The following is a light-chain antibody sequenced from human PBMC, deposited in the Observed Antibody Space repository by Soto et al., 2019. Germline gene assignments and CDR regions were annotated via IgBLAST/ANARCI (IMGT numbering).Light chain of an antibody. Sequence: QSVLTQPPSVSGAPGQRVTISCTGSSSNIGSDYDVHWYQQLPGTAPKLLMYGHGSRPSGVPDRFSGSKSGTSASLAITGLQAEDEADYYCQSYENSLSGSGVVFGGGTKLTVL. J-gene: IGLJ2*01. CDR3: QSYENSLSGSGVV. V-gene: IGLV1-40*01. CDR2: GHG. CDR1: SSNIGSDYD.